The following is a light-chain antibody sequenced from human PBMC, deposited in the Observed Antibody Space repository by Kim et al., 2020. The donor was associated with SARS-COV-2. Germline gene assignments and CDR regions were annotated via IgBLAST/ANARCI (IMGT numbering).Light chain of an antibody. CDR2: AAS. V-gene: IGKV1-27*01. CDR1: QGISNY. J-gene: IGKJ1*01. CDR3: QKYNSAPRT. Sequence: ASVGDRVPITCRERQGISNYLEWYQKTPQRVPQLLLCAASTLPTGVPSRFCVSGSETDFTLTISGLRPEDVASYYQQKYNSAPRTFGQRTKVDIK.